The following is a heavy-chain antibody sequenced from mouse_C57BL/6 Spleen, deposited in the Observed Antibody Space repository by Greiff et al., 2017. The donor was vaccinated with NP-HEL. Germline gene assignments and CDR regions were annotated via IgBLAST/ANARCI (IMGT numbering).Heavy chain of an antibody. CDR3: ARQWELGRFAY. CDR1: GFTFSDYY. Sequence: EVKLVESGGGLVQPGGSLKLSCAASGFTFSDYYMYWVRQTPEKRLEWVAYISNGGGSTYYPDTVKGRFTISRDNAKNTLYLQMSRLKSEDTAMYYCARQWELGRFAYWGQGTLVTVSA. J-gene: IGHJ3*01. D-gene: IGHD4-1*01. V-gene: IGHV5-12*01. CDR2: ISNGGGST.